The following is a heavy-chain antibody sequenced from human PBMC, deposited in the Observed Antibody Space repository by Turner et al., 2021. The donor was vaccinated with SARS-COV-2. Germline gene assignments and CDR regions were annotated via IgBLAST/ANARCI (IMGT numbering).Heavy chain of an antibody. V-gene: IGHV1-69*04. CDR2: IIPILGIA. Sequence: QVQLVQSGAEVKKPGSSVKVSCKASGGTFSSYGISWVRQAPGQGLEWMGRIIPILGIANYAQKVQGRVKITADKSTSTAYMELSSLRSEDTAVDYWARDLGGFGGWLQFTPNYFDYWGQGTLVTVSS. D-gene: IGHD5-12*01. CDR1: GGTFSSYG. CDR3: ARDLGGFGGWLQFTPNYFDY. J-gene: IGHJ4*02.